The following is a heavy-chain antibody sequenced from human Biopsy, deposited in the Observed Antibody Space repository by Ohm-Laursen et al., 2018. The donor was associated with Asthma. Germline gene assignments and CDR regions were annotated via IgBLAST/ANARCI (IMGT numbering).Heavy chain of an antibody. CDR3: AKWDTYYDFWSGYYTRYNYYYYGMDV. Sequence: SLRLSCVASGFTFSSYGMHWVRQAPGKGLEWVAVISYNGSNKYYADSVKGRFTISRDNSKNTLYLQMNSLRAEDTAVYYCAKWDTYYDFWSGYYTRYNYYYYGMDVWGQGTTVTVSS. D-gene: IGHD3-3*01. CDR1: GFTFSSYG. J-gene: IGHJ6*02. V-gene: IGHV3-30*18. CDR2: ISYNGSNK.